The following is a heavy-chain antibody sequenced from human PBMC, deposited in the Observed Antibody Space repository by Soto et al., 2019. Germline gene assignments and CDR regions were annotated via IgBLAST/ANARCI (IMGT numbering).Heavy chain of an antibody. J-gene: IGHJ4*02. Sequence: GGSLRLSCAASGFSLSDYAMSWVRQAPGKGLEWVSVISESGGSTHYADSVRGRFTVSRDNSKNSLSLRMNSLRDEDTAVYFCAKRSPYSSGWYSPIFDYWGQGALVTVSS. D-gene: IGHD6-13*01. CDR2: ISESGGST. CDR1: GFSLSDYA. V-gene: IGHV3-23*01. CDR3: AKRSPYSSGWYSPIFDY.